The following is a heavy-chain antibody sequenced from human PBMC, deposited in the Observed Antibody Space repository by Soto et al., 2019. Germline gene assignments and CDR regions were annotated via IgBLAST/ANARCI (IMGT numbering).Heavy chain of an antibody. D-gene: IGHD3-10*01. CDR2: ISYDGSNK. CDR3: AKAGSYSYFDY. V-gene: IGHV3-30*18. Sequence: GGSLRLSCAASGFTFSSYGMHWVRQAPGKGLEWVAVISYDGSNKYYADSVKGRFTISRDNSKNTLYLQMNSLRAEDTAVYYCAKAGSYSYFDYWGQGTLVTVSS. J-gene: IGHJ4*02. CDR1: GFTFSSYG.